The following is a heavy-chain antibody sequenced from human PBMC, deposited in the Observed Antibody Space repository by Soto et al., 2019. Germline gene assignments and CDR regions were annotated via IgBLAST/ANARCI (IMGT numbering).Heavy chain of an antibody. D-gene: IGHD3-10*01. Sequence: QVQLVQSGVEVKKPGASVKISCKASGYAFSTYAISWVRQAPGRGLEWIGWVSTYNSNTDSAQNLQGRVTMTTDTSTSTAYMELRSLRSDDTAVYYCARRVYGSGTYYAYWYFDIWGRGTLVTGSS. J-gene: IGHJ2*01. CDR3: ARRVYGSGTYYAYWYFDI. V-gene: IGHV1-18*01. CDR2: VSTYNSNT. CDR1: GYAFSTYA.